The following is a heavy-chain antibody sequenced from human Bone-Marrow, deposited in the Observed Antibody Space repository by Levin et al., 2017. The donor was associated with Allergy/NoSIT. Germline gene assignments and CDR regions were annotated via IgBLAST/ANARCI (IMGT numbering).Heavy chain of an antibody. D-gene: IGHD3-22*01. J-gene: IGHJ3*02. CDR2: VQGGGHT. CDR3: ARSDSRGRLTFDM. CDR1: GFPVSSHY. V-gene: IGHV3-66*01. Sequence: PGGSLRLSCAASGFPVSSHYMSWVRQAPGKGLEWISVVQGGGHTYYIDSVKDRFIISRDNSNNTLHLQMNSLRVEDTAVYYCARSDSRGRLTFDMWGLGTMVTVS.